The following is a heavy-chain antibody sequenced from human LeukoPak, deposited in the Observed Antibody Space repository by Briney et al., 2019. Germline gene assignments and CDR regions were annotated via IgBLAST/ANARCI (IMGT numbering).Heavy chain of an antibody. CDR3: ARLVVREGSNWFDP. J-gene: IGHJ5*02. CDR2: IYYSGST. Sequence: SETLSLTCTVSGGSISSYYWSWIRQPPGKGLEWIGYIYYSGSTNYNPSLTSRVTISVDTSKNQFSLKLSSVTAADTAVYYCARLVVREGSNWFDPWGQGTLVTVSS. D-gene: IGHD6-6*01. V-gene: IGHV4-59*08. CDR1: GGSISSYY.